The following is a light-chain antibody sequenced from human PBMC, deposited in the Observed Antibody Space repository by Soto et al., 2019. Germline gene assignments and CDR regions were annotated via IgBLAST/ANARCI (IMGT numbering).Light chain of an antibody. CDR2: DAS. J-gene: IGKJ1*01. CDR3: QQYNSYWT. Sequence: DIQMTQSPSTLSASVGDRVTITCRASQSISSWLAWYQQKPGKAPKLLIYDASSLESGVPSRFSGSGYGTEFTLTISSLQPDDFATDYCQQYNSYWTFGQGTKVEIK. V-gene: IGKV1-5*01. CDR1: QSISSW.